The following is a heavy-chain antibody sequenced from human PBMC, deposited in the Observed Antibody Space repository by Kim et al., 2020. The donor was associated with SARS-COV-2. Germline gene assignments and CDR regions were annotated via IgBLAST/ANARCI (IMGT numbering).Heavy chain of an antibody. CDR2: INHSGST. CDR3: ARSSATQQLVPLDI. V-gene: IGHV4-34*01. CDR1: GGSFSGYY. J-gene: IGHJ3*02. Sequence: SETLSLTCAVYGGSFSGYYWSWIRQPPGKGLEWIGEINHSGSTNYNPSLKSRVTISVDTSKNQFSLKLSSVTAADTDVYDCARSSATQQLVPLDIWGQGTMVTVSS. D-gene: IGHD6-13*01.